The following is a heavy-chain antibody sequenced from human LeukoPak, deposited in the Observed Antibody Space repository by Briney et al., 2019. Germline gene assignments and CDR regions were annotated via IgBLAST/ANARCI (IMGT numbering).Heavy chain of an antibody. V-gene: IGHV4-59*01. J-gene: IGHJ6*02. Sequence: ETLSLTCTVSGGSISSYYWSWIRQPPGKGLEWIGYISYSGSTNYNPSLKSRVTISVDTSKNKFSLKLSSVTAADAAVYYCAREGHISGPYYYYGMDVWGQGTTVTVSS. CDR3: AREGHISGPYYYYGMDV. CDR1: GGSISSYY. CDR2: ISYSGST. D-gene: IGHD2-8*02.